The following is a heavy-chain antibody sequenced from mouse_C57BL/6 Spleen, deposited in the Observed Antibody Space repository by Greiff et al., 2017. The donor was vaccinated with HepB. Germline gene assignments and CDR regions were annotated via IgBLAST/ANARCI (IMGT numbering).Heavy chain of an antibody. V-gene: IGHV1-15*01. CDR1: GYTFTDYE. CDR3: TRWTHYYGSSWGY. J-gene: IGHJ2*01. Sequence: VQLQQSGAELVRPGASVTLSCKASGYTFTDYEMHWVKQTPVHGLEWIGAIDPETGGTAYNQKFKGKAILTADKSSSTAYMELRSLTSEDSAVYYCTRWTHYYGSSWGYWGQGTTLTVSS. CDR2: IDPETGGT. D-gene: IGHD1-1*01.